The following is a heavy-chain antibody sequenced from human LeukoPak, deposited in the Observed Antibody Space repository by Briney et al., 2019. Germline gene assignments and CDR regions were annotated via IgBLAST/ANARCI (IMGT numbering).Heavy chain of an antibody. CDR2: ISSSSNNI. J-gene: IGHJ4*02. V-gene: IGHV3-21*01. D-gene: IGHD2-2*01. CDR3: ARGYQRPDY. Sequence: GGSLRLSCAASGFTCSTYTMNWVRQAPGKGLEWVSSISSSSNNINYADSVKGRFTISRDNAMNSVHLQMNSLRVEDTAVYYCARGYQRPDYWGQGTLITVSS. CDR1: GFTCSTYT.